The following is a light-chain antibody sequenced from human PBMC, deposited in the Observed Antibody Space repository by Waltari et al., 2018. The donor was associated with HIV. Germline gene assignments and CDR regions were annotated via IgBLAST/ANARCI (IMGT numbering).Light chain of an antibody. CDR2: WST. Sequence: QSVLSQSPSISGTPGPRVSLSRPGSRSTIGGPDVTWYQQGPGTPPKLLICWSTLRPSGVSEGFSGSVSGTSASLAISGLRSEDEADYYCAVWDVSLSAQVFGGGTTLTVL. J-gene: IGLJ3*02. CDR3: AVWDVSLSAQV. V-gene: IGLV1-47*01. CDR1: RSTIGGPD.